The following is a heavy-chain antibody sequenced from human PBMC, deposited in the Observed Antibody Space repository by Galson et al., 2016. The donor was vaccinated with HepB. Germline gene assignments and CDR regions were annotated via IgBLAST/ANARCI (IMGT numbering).Heavy chain of an antibody. CDR1: GGSVSSGSYS. CDR3: ARGPTAVANTGPFDY. CDR2: IFYNGII. D-gene: IGHD5-18*01. J-gene: IGHJ4*02. Sequence: SETLSLTCTVSGGSVSSGSYSWSWFRQPPGKAPQWIAYIFYNGIINYNPSLKSRATISLDTSRNQFSLILKSVTAADTAVYYCARGPTAVANTGPFDYWGQGSLVTVSS. V-gene: IGHV4-61*01.